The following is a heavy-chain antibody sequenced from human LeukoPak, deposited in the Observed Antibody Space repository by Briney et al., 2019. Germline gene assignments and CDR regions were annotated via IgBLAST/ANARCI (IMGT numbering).Heavy chain of an antibody. CDR2: INPSGGYT. CDR3: ARDSLRTAIAMAGGNWFDP. D-gene: IGHD6-19*01. V-gene: IGHV1-46*01. J-gene: IGHJ5*02. CDR1: GYTFTSYY. Sequence: ASVKVSCKASGYTFTSYYMHWVRQAPGQGLEWMGIINPSGGYTNYAQKFQGRVTMTRDTSTSTVYMELSSLRSEDTAVYYCARDSLRTAIAMAGGNWFDPWGQGTLVTVSS.